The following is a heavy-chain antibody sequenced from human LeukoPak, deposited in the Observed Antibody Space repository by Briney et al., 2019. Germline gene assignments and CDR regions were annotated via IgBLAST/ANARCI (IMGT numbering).Heavy chain of an antibody. CDR3: ARDRDIVVVPAAPDV. J-gene: IGHJ6*02. CDR2: ISYDGSNK. CDR1: GFTFSSYG. V-gene: IGHV3-30*03. Sequence: GGSLRLSCAASGFTFSSYGMHWVRQAPGKGLEWVAVISYDGSNKYYADSVKGRFTISRDNAKNSLYLQMNSLRAEDTAVYYCARDRDIVVVPAAPDVWGQGTTVTVSS. D-gene: IGHD2-2*01.